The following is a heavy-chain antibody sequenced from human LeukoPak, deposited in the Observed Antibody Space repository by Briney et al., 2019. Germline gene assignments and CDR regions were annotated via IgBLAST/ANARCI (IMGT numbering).Heavy chain of an antibody. Sequence: SETLSLTCTVSGGSISSYYWSWIRQPPGKGLEWIGYIHYSGSTNYNPSLKSRVTILVDTSKNQFSLKLSSVTAADTAVYYCARYEAGGSALDSWGQGTLVTVSS. V-gene: IGHV4-59*01. J-gene: IGHJ4*02. D-gene: IGHD2-15*01. CDR3: ARYEAGGSALDS. CDR2: IHYSGST. CDR1: GGSISSYY.